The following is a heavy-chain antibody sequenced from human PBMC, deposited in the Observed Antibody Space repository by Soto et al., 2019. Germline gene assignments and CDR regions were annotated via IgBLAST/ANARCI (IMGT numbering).Heavy chain of an antibody. D-gene: IGHD3-3*01. CDR2: ISAYNGNT. J-gene: IGHJ6*02. V-gene: IGHV1-18*01. Sequence: ASVKVSCKASGYTFTSYGISWVRQAPGQGLEWMGWISAYNGNTNYAQKLQGRVTMTTDTSTSTAYMELRSLRSDDTAVYYCAXDVGGVRFLEWLSSMDVWGQGTTVTVSS. CDR1: GYTFTSYG. CDR3: AXDVGGVRFLEWLSSMDV.